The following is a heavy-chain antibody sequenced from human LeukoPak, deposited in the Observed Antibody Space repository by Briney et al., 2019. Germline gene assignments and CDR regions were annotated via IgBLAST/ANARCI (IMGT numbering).Heavy chain of an antibody. J-gene: IGHJ4*02. V-gene: IGHV3-21*01. CDR1: GFTFSSYS. CDR3: ARDYSGAGDYYFDY. CDR2: ISSSGSYI. Sequence: GGSLRLSCAASGFTFSSYSMNWVRQAPGKGLEWVSSISSSGSYIYYADSVKGRFTISRGDAKNSLYLQMNSLRAEDTAVYYCARDYSGAGDYYFDYWGQGTLVTVSS. D-gene: IGHD3-10*01.